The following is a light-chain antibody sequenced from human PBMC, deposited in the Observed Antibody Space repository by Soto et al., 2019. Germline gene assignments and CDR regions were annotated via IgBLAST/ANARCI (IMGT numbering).Light chain of an antibody. CDR2: DVS. Sequence: QSALTQPASVSGSPGQSITISCTGPSSDVGGYNYVSWYQQHPGNAPKLMIYDVSNRPSGVSNRFSGSKSGNTASLTISGLQAEDGADYYCSSYTSSSTVVFGGGTQLTVL. CDR3: SSYTSSSTVV. CDR1: SSDVGGYNY. V-gene: IGLV2-14*01. J-gene: IGLJ2*01.